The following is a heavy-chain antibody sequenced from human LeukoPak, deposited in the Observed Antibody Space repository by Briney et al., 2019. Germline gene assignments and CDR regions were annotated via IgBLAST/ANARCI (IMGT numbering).Heavy chain of an antibody. V-gene: IGHV4-38-2*01. Sequence: NPSETLSLTCAVSGYSISSAFYWGWIRQPPGKGLEWIGTIHYSGSTSYNPSLRSRVTISVDTSKNQFSLKLRSVTAADTAVYYCARVPNDYGDFFFDYWGQGTLVTVSS. J-gene: IGHJ4*02. CDR3: ARVPNDYGDFFFDY. D-gene: IGHD4-17*01. CDR1: GYSISSAFY. CDR2: IHYSGST.